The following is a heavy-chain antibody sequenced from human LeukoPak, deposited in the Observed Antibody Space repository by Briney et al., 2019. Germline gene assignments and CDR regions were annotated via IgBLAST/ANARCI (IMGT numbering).Heavy chain of an antibody. CDR1: GGSISSYY. CDR2: IYYSGST. Sequence: PSETLSLTCTVSGGSISSYYWSWIRQPPGKGLEWIGYIYYSGSTNYNPSLKSRVTISVDTSKNQFSLNLSSVTAADTAVYYCARDASGSYYYYYGMDVWGQGTTVTVSS. V-gene: IGHV4-59*01. J-gene: IGHJ6*02. D-gene: IGHD1-26*01. CDR3: ARDASGSYYYYYGMDV.